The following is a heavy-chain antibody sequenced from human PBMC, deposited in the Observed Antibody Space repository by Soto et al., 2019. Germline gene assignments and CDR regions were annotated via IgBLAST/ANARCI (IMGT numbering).Heavy chain of an antibody. CDR2: IYYSGST. V-gene: IGHV4-39*01. CDR3: ASTYYDFWSGYSPSGMDV. CDR1: GGYISSSSYY. D-gene: IGHD3-3*01. Sequence: SETLSLTCTVSGGYISSSSYYWGWIRQPPGKGLEWIGSIYYSGSTYYNPTLKSRVTISVDTSKNQFSLKLSSVTAADTAAYYCASTYYDFWSGYSPSGMDVWGQGTTVTVSS. J-gene: IGHJ6*02.